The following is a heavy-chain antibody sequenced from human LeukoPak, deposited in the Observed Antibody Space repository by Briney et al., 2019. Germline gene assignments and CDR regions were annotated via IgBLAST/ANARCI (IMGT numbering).Heavy chain of an antibody. J-gene: IGHJ4*02. D-gene: IGHD5-18*01. V-gene: IGHV3-48*03. CDR2: ISSSARNI. Sequence: GGSLRLSCAASGFTFSNYEFNWVRQAPGKGLEWVSYISSSARNIYYADSVKGRFTISRDNAKNSLYLQMNSLRAEDTAVYYCARDLVQLWSKDYWGQGTLVTVSS. CDR1: GFTFSNYE. CDR3: ARDLVQLWSKDY.